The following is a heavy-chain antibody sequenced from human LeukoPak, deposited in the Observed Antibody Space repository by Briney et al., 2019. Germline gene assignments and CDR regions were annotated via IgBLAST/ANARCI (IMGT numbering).Heavy chain of an antibody. V-gene: IGHV3-33*01. D-gene: IGHD6-19*01. CDR3: ARDRGQWLVLDAFDI. J-gene: IGHJ3*02. CDR1: GFPFSSYG. Sequence: GGSLRLSCAASGFPFSSYGMHWVRQAPGKGLEWVAVIWYDGSNKYYADSVKGRFTISRDNSKNTLYLQMNSLRAEDTAVYYCARDRGQWLVLDAFDIWGQGTMVTVSS. CDR2: IWYDGSNK.